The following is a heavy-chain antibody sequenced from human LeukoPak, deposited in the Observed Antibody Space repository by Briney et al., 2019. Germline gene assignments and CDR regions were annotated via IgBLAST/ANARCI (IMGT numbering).Heavy chain of an antibody. CDR1: GSTFTSYG. V-gene: IGHV1-18*04. D-gene: IGHD3-10*01. Sequence: ASVKVSCKASGSTFTSYGIIWVRQAPGQGLEGMGWISPYNGNTNYAQKLQGRVTMTTDTSTSTDYMELRSLRSDDTAVYYCARGENLWGLYGSGSQKSLDYWGQGTLVTVSS. CDR3: ARGENLWGLYGSGSQKSLDY. CDR2: ISPYNGNT. J-gene: IGHJ4*02.